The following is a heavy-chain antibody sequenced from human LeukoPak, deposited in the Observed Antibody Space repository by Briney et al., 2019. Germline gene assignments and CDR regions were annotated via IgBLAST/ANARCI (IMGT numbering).Heavy chain of an antibody. CDR1: GFTVSSNY. D-gene: IGHD2-15*01. CDR2: IYSSGST. V-gene: IGHV3-66*01. J-gene: IGHJ4*02. Sequence: GGSLRLSCAASGFTVSSNYMSWVRQAPGKGLEWVSVIYSSGSTYYADSVKGRFTISRDNSKNTLYLQMNSLRAEDTAVYYCAGRSKKGYWNDYWGQGTLVTVSS. CDR3: AGRSKKGYWNDY.